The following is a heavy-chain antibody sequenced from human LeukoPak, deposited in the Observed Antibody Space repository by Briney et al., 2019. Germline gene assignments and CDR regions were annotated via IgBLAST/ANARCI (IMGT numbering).Heavy chain of an antibody. CDR2: IYPGDSDT. CDR3: ATRKRGYASESYGGSDTFDI. D-gene: IGHD3-10*01. CDR1: GYSFSIYW. V-gene: IGHV5-51*01. Sequence: GESLKISCKGSGYSFSIYWIGWVRQVPGKGLEWMGIIYPGDSDTRYSPSFQGQVTISADKSINTAYLQWSSLKASDTAMYYCATRKRGYASESYGGSDTFDIWGQGTMVTVSS. J-gene: IGHJ3*02.